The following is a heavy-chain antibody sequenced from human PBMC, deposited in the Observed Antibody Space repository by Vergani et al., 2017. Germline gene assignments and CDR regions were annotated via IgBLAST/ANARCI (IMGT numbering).Heavy chain of an antibody. CDR2: ITYNGGRT. J-gene: IGHJ4*02. V-gene: IGHV3-23*01. Sequence: EVQLLESGGGLVQPGGSLRLSCAASGFTFSTYAMTWVRQAPGKGLEWVSTITYNGGRTYYADSVTGRFTISRDNSKNTLFLQLKTLRAEDTGVYYCAKEYNIMGALHYWGQGTLVAVSS. CDR1: GFTFSTYA. CDR3: AKEYNIMGALHY. D-gene: IGHD5-12*01.